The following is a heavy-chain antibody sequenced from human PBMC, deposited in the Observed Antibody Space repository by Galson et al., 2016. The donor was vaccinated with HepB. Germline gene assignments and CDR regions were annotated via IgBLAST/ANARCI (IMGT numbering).Heavy chain of an antibody. J-gene: IGHJ3*02. CDR1: GGTFSRYC. D-gene: IGHD4-17*01. V-gene: IGHV1-69*13. CDR2: IIPFFRTT. CDR3: ARAAARSHYGDSDIHASDM. Sequence: SVKVSCKASGGTFSRYCFSWVRQAPGQGLEWMGGIIPFFRTTDYAQKFRGRVTITADESTSTVFMEVSSLRSEDTAMYFCARAAARSHYGDSDIHASDMWGQGTMVTVAS.